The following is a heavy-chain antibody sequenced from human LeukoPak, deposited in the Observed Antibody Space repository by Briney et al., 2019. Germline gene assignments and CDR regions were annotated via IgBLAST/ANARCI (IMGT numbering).Heavy chain of an antibody. CDR3: ATSRDYGDYEYYYGMDV. D-gene: IGHD4-17*01. V-gene: IGHV3-19*01. Sequence: GGSLRLSCVVSGFTFSSYAMSWVRQAPGKGLEWVSGVSWNGSRTHYADSVKGRFTISRDNAKNSLYLQMNSLRDEDTAVYYCATSRDYGDYEYYYGMDVWGQGTTVTVSS. J-gene: IGHJ6*02. CDR2: VSWNGSRT. CDR1: GFTFSSYA.